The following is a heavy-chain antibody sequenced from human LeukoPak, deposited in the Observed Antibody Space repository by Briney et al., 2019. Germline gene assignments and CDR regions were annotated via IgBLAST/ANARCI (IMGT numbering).Heavy chain of an antibody. CDR3: ARLRGRYGSGSSDY. V-gene: IGHV4-34*01. J-gene: IGHJ4*02. Sequence: SETLSLTCAVYGGSFSGYYWSWIRQPPGKGLEWIGEINHSGSTNYNPSLKSRVTISVDTSKNQFSLKLSSVTAADTAVYYCARLRGRYGSGSSDYWGQGTLVTVSS. CDR2: INHSGST. CDR1: GGSFSGYY. D-gene: IGHD3-10*01.